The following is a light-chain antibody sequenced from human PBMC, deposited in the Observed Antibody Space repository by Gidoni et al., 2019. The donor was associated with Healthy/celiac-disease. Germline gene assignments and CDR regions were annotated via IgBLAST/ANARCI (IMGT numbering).Light chain of an antibody. V-gene: IGKV3-20*01. J-gene: IGKJ2*01. CDR1: QSVSSSY. CDR3: QQYGSSTLYT. Sequence: EIALTQPPGPLSLSPGERATLSCRASQSVSSSYLAWYQQKPGQAPRLLIYGASSRATGIPDRFSGSGSGTDFTLTSSRLEPEDFAVYYCQQYGSSTLYTFGQGTKLEIK. CDR2: GAS.